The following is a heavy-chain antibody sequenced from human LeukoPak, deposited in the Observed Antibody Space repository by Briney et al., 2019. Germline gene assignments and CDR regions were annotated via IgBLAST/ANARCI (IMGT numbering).Heavy chain of an antibody. J-gene: IGHJ4*02. CDR2: ISNSGSYT. CDR3: ARSRGAGHGAYFDY. Sequence: GGALRLSCAASGFTFSDEYISWIRQAPGKGLEWVSYISNSGSYTNYADSVKGRFTISRDNAKNSLYLQMNSLRAEDTAVYYCARSRGAGHGAYFDYWGQGTLITVSS. V-gene: IGHV3-11*03. CDR1: GFTFSDEY. D-gene: IGHD6-19*01.